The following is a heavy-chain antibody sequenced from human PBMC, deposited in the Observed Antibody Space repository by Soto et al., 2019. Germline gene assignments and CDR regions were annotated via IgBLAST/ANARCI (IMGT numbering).Heavy chain of an antibody. Sequence: QVQLVESGGGVVQPGRSLRLSCAASGFTFSSYGMHGVRQAPGKGLEWVAVISYDGSNKYYADSVKGRFTISRDNSKNTLDLQMNSLRAEDTAVYYCAKALHPVTIPGGPVDYWGQGTLVTVSS. V-gene: IGHV3-30*18. CDR1: GFTFSSYG. CDR3: AKALHPVTIPGGPVDY. CDR2: ISYDGSNK. D-gene: IGHD3-9*01. J-gene: IGHJ4*02.